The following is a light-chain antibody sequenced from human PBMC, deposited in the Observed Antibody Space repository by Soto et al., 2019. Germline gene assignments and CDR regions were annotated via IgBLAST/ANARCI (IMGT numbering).Light chain of an antibody. CDR3: MQALQTPLT. V-gene: IGKV2-28*01. J-gene: IGKJ4*01. CDR2: LGS. Sequence: DIVMTQSPLSLPLTHGEPASISCRSSQSLLHSNGYNYLDWYLQKPGQSPQLLIYLGSNRASGVPDRFSGSGSGTDFTLKISRVEAEDVGVYYCMQALQTPLTFGGGTKVEIK. CDR1: QSLLHSNGYNY.